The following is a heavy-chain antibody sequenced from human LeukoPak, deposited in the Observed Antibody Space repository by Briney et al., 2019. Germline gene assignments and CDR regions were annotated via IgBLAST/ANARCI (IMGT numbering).Heavy chain of an antibody. D-gene: IGHD5-18*01. CDR1: GFTVSSNY. J-gene: IGHJ5*02. CDR2: IYSDGST. V-gene: IGHV3-66*02. CDR3: AKNADTAMVS. Sequence: GGSLRLSCAASGFTVSSNYMSWVRQAPGKGLEWVSVIYSDGSTYYADSVKGRFTISRDNSKNTLYLQMNSLRAEDTAVYYCAKNADTAMVSWGQGTLVTVSS.